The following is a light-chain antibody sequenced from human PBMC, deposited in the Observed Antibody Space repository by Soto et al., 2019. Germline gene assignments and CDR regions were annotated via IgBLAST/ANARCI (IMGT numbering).Light chain of an antibody. CDR3: GVWDRSLSGVV. J-gene: IGLJ2*01. V-gene: IGLV1-51*01. CDR1: SSNVGSDY. Sequence: QSVLTQPPSVSAAPGQKVTISCSGTSSNVGSDYVSWYQQLPGTAPKLLIYDNNERPSGIPDRFSGSKSGTSATLGITGVQTGDEAVYYCGVWDRSLSGVVFGGGTKVTVL. CDR2: DNN.